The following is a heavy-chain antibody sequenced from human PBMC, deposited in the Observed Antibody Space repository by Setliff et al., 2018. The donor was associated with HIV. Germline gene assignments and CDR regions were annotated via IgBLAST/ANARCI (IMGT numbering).Heavy chain of an antibody. J-gene: IGHJ5*02. D-gene: IGHD3-10*01. Sequence: PSETLSLTCTVFGGSISGSNYVWGWIRQTPRKGLEWIGSIYYSGSTYYNPSLKSRVTISVDTSKNQFSLELSSVTAADTAVYYCATYADRESNRFDPWGQGILVTVSS. V-gene: IGHV4-39*01. CDR2: IYYSGST. CDR3: ATYADRESNRFDP. CDR1: GGSISGSNYV.